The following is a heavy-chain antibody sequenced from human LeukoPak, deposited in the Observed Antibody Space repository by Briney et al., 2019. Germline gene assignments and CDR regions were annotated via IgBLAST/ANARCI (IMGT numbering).Heavy chain of an antibody. Sequence: SETLSLTCTVPGGSISSYYWSWIRQPPGKGLEWIGYIYYSGSTNYNPSLKSRVTISVDTSKNQFSLKLSSVTAADTAVYYCARRFLDDWYFDLWGRGTLVTVSS. CDR1: GGSISSYY. D-gene: IGHD3-3*01. J-gene: IGHJ2*01. V-gene: IGHV4-59*01. CDR3: ARRFLDDWYFDL. CDR2: IYYSGST.